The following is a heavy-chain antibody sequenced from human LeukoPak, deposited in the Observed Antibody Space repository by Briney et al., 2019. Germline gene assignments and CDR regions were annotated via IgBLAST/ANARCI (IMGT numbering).Heavy chain of an antibody. CDR3: AKRGYCSGGACYSGAAPHFDY. CDR1: GFTFSNHA. V-gene: IGHV3-23*01. Sequence: GGSLRLSCAASGFTFSNHAMSWVRQAPGKGLEWVSAIRGTADNAYYADSVKGRFTISRDNSKSTLYLQMNSLRAEDTAVYYCAKRGYCSGGACYSGAAPHFDYWGQGTVVTVSS. J-gene: IGHJ4*02. CDR2: IRGTADNA. D-gene: IGHD2-15*01.